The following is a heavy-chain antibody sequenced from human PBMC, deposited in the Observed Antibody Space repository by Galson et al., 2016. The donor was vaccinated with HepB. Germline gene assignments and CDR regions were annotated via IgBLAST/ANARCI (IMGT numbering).Heavy chain of an antibody. V-gene: IGHV3-73*01. J-gene: IGHJ4*02. CDR1: GFTFSGSA. CDR2: IRSKPNNYAT. D-gene: IGHD3-22*01. Sequence: SLRLSCAASGFTFSGSAIHWVRQASGKGLEWVGRIRSKPNNYATAYAASGKGRFTVSRDDSKNTVYLQMNSLKTEDTAVYYCTRRTYYYDRSGYSPFDYWGQGTLVLVSS. CDR3: TRRTYYYDRSGYSPFDY.